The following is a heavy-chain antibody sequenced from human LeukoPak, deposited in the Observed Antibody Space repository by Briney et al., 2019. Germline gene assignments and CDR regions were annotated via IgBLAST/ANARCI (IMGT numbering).Heavy chain of an antibody. CDR1: GFTVRSNY. Sequence: GGSLRLSCAASGFTVRSNYMSWVRQAPGKGLEWVAFTRYDGSNKYYADSVKGRFIISRDNSKNSLYLQMSSLRAEDTAIYYCATRGSNHFFDYWGQGTLVTVSS. CDR2: TRYDGSNK. J-gene: IGHJ4*02. V-gene: IGHV3-30*02. CDR3: ATRGSNHFFDY. D-gene: IGHD2-8*01.